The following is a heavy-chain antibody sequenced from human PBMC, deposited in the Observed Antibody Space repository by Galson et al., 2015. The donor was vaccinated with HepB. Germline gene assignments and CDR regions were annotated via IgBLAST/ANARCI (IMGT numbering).Heavy chain of an antibody. CDR1: GDSISNYY. J-gene: IGHJ6*02. CDR2: IYASGST. Sequence: TLSLTCTVSGDSISNYYWNWIRQPAGKGLEWIGRIYASGSTNYNPSLKSRVTMSVDTSKNQFSLKLRFVTAADTAVYFCARGSENYYDSSDYPYYYYGMDVWGQGTTFTVSS. D-gene: IGHD3-22*01. V-gene: IGHV4-4*07. CDR3: ARGSENYYDSSDYPYYYYGMDV.